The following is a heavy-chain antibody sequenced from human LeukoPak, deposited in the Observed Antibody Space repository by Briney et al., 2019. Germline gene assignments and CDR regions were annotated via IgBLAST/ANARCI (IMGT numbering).Heavy chain of an antibody. J-gene: IGHJ4*02. V-gene: IGHV4-59*01. CDR3: ARGGGYASPIGY. Sequence: KPSETLSLTCTLSGGSISTYYWSWIRQPPGKGLEWIGYIYHSGSTNYNPFLKSRVTISVDTSKNQFSLKLSSVTAADTAVYYCARGGGYASPIGYWGQGALVTVSS. CDR1: GGSISTYY. D-gene: IGHD5-12*01. CDR2: IYHSGST.